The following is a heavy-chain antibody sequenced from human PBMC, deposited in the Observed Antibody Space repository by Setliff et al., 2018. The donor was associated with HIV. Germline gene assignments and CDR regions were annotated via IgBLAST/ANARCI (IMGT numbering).Heavy chain of an antibody. J-gene: IGHJ4*02. CDR2: IYFTGSS. D-gene: IGHD3-22*01. CDR1: GGSISTYY. Sequence: PSETLSLTCTVSGGSISTYYWSWIRQPPGKGLEWIGSIYFTGSSDNNPSLKSRVTLSVDTSKHQFSLKLSSVTAADTAVYYCARRGMIVVVFDYWGQGTLVTVSS. CDR3: ARRGMIVVVFDY. V-gene: IGHV4-59*01.